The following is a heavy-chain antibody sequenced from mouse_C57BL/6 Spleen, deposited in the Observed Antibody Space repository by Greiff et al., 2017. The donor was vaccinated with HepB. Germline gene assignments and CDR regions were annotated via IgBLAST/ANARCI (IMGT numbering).Heavy chain of an antibody. J-gene: IGHJ2*01. CDR3: TRPGADDY. CDR1: GYTFTDYE. V-gene: IGHV1-15*01. CDR2: IDPETGGT. Sequence: VQRVESGAELVRPGASVTLSCKASGYTFTDYEMHWVKQTPVHGLEWIGAIDPETGGTAYNQKFKGKAILTADKSSSTAYMELRSLTSEDSAVYYCTRPGADDYWGQGTTLTVSS.